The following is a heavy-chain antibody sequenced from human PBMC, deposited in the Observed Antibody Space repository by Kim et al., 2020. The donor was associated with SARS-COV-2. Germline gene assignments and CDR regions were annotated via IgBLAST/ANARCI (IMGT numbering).Heavy chain of an antibody. J-gene: IGHJ5*02. Sequence: SETLSLTCAVYGGSFSGYYWSWIRQPPGKGLEWIGEINHSGSTNYNPSLKSRVTISVDTSKNQFSLKLSSVTAADTAVYYCAREVATIMVWWFDPWGQGTLVTVSS. D-gene: IGHD5-12*01. CDR1: GGSFSGYY. CDR3: AREVATIMVWWFDP. V-gene: IGHV4-34*01. CDR2: INHSGST.